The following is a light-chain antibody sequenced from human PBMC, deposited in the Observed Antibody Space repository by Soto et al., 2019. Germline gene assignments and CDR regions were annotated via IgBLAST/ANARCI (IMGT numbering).Light chain of an antibody. J-gene: IGKJ2*01. Sequence: EIVMTQSPATLSLSPGERATLSCRCSQSVSSNLAWYQQIPGQAPMLLIYGESTRDTGIPARFSGRWSGTEFSRFISSLQSEDFGVYYCQQNNNWKTGSWNASGQGTKLEIK. V-gene: IGKV3-15*01. CDR3: QQNNNWKTGSWNA. CDR2: GES. CDR1: QSVSSN.